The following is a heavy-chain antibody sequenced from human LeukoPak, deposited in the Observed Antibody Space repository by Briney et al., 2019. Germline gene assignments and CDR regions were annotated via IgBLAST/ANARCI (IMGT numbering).Heavy chain of an antibody. CDR2: MNPNSGNT. Sequence: ASVEVSCKASGYTFTSYDINWVRQATGQGLEWMGWMNPNSGNTGYAQKFQGRVTITRNTSISTAYMELSSLRSEDTAVYYCARDFMITFGGVIVIRYFDYWGQGTLVTVSS. D-gene: IGHD3-16*02. CDR3: ARDFMITFGGVIVIRYFDY. CDR1: GYTFTSYD. J-gene: IGHJ4*02. V-gene: IGHV1-8*03.